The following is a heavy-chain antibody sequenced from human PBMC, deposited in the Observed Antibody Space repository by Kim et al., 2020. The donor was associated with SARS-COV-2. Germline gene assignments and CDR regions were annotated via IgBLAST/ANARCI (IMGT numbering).Heavy chain of an antibody. Sequence: SGSTYYNPSLKSRVTISVDTSKNQFSLKLSSVTAADTAVYYCARHRMVRGVIHYWGQGTLVTVSS. J-gene: IGHJ4*02. CDR3: ARHRMVRGVIHY. V-gene: IGHV4-39*01. D-gene: IGHD3-10*01. CDR2: SGST.